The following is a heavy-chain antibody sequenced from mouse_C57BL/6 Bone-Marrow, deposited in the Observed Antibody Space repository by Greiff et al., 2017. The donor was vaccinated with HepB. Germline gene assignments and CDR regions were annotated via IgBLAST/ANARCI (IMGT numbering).Heavy chain of an antibody. J-gene: IGHJ1*03. CDR1: GYTFTSYW. Sequence: VQLQQPGAELVKPGASVKLSCKASGYTFTSYWMHWVKQRPGQGLEWIGMIHPNSGSTNYNEKFKSKATLTVDKSSSPAYMQLSSLTSEDSAVYYCARQGIYYYGISYVWYFDVWGTGTTVTVSS. D-gene: IGHD1-1*01. V-gene: IGHV1-64*01. CDR3: ARQGIYYYGISYVWYFDV. CDR2: IHPNSGST.